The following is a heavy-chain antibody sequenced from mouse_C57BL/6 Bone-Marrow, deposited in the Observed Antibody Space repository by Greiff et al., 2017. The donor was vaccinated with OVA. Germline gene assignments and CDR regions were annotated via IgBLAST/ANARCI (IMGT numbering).Heavy chain of an antibody. CDR1: GYTFTSYW. V-gene: IGHV1-59*01. CDR3: ARCDYGNYVQYDLDY. CDR2: IDPSDSYT. Sequence: VQLQQPGAELVRPGTSVKLSCKASGYTFTSYWMHWVKQRPGQGLEWIGVIDPSDSYTNYNQKFKGKATLTVDTSSSTAYMPLSSLTSEDSAVYYCARCDYGNYVQYDLDYWGQGTTLTVAS. D-gene: IGHD2-1*01. J-gene: IGHJ2*01.